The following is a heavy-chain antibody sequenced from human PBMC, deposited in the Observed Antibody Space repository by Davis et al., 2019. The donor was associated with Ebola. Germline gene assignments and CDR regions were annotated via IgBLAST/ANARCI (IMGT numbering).Heavy chain of an antibody. CDR2: IWYDGSNK. J-gene: IGHJ5*02. CDR1: GFTFSSYG. D-gene: IGHD3-3*01. CDR3: ARVGYDFWSGYYNNWFDP. V-gene: IGHV3-33*01. Sequence: GESLKISCAASGFTFSSYGMHWVRQAPGKGLEWVAVIWYDGSNKYYADSVKGRFTISRDNSKNTLYLQMNSLRAEDTAVYYCARVGYDFWSGYYNNWFDPWGQGTLVTVSS.